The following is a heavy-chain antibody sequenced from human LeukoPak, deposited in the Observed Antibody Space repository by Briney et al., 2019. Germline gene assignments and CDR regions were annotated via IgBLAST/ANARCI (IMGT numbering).Heavy chain of an antibody. J-gene: IGHJ4*02. CDR1: GFTISIYG. V-gene: IGHV3-30*18. CDR2: ISYDGSHK. D-gene: IGHD4-17*01. Sequence: GGSLRLSRAASGFTISIYGLPWAPKAPATGLEGPAVISYDGSHKYYADSVKGRFTISRDNSKYTLYLQMNSLRAEDTAVYYCAKEEDYGDYTDYWGQGTLVTVSS. CDR3: AKEEDYGDYTDY.